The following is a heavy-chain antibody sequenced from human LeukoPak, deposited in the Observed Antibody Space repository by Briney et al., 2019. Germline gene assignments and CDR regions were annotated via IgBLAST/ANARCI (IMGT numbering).Heavy chain of an antibody. Sequence: GGSLRLSCAASGFIFSSCAMSWVRQAPGKGLEWVSAISGSGGTTYYADSVKGRFTISRDNSKNTLYLQMNSLRAEDTAVYYCAKGSPQGVVVVATTLYFDYWGQGTLVTVSS. V-gene: IGHV3-23*01. CDR2: ISGSGGTT. D-gene: IGHD2-15*01. J-gene: IGHJ4*02. CDR3: AKGSPQGVVVVATTLYFDY. CDR1: GFIFSSCA.